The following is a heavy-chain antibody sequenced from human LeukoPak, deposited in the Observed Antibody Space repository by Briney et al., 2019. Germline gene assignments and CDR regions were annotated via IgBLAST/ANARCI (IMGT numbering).Heavy chain of an antibody. V-gene: IGHV3-73*01. Sequence: PGGSLRLSCAASGFTFCGSAMHWVRQASGKGLEWVGRIGGKVNSYATAYAASVKGRFTISRDDSKNTAYPQMNSLKTEDTAVYYCTSFKLFGGFDYWGQGTLVTVSS. CDR3: TSFKLFGGFDY. CDR2: IGGKVNSYAT. J-gene: IGHJ4*02. CDR1: GFTFCGSA. D-gene: IGHD2-15*01.